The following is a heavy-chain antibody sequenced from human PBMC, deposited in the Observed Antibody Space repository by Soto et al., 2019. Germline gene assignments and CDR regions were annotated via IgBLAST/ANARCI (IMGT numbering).Heavy chain of an antibody. CDR3: ARAADDYGDSYYFDY. D-gene: IGHD4-17*01. J-gene: IGHJ4*02. CDR1: GETNTGNY. CDR2: INPNSGGT. Sequence: GTSAKPTCKASGETNTGNYMYWARQAPGQRLEWMGWINPNSGGTNYAQKFQGWVTMTRDTSISTAYMELSRLRSDDTAVYYCARAADDYGDSYYFDYWGQGTLVTVSS. V-gene: IGHV1-2*04.